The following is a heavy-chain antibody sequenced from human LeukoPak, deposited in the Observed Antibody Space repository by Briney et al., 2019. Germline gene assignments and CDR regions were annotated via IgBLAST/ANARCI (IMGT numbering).Heavy chain of an antibody. Sequence: AAVHDSCKPSGSSFTSYGISWVRPAPGQGLEWMGWISAYNGNTNYAQKLQRRVTMTTDTSTSTAYIELRTLRSDDTAVYYCARGGGSSWTDYYGMDVWGQGTTVTVSS. CDR2: ISAYNGNT. CDR1: GSSFTSYG. D-gene: IGHD6-13*01. V-gene: IGHV1-18*01. J-gene: IGHJ6*02. CDR3: ARGGGSSWTDYYGMDV.